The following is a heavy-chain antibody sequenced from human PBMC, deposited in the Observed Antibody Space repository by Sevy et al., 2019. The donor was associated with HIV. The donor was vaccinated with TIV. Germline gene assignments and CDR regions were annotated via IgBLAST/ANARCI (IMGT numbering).Heavy chain of an antibody. J-gene: IGHJ4*02. V-gene: IGHV4-59*12. CDR2: SYYGGTT. Sequence: SETLSLTCTVSGSTTFNSYYWSWIRQAPGKGLEWIGYSYYGGTTSYNPSFKTRVAISMDTSKSQFSLKLTSVTAADTAVYYCARDLYGSGNSLAFWGQGAPVTVSS. CDR1: GSTTFNSYY. CDR3: ARDLYGSGNSLAF. D-gene: IGHD3-10*01.